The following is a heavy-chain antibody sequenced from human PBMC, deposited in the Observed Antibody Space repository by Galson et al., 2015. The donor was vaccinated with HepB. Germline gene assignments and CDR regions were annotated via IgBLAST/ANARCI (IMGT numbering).Heavy chain of an antibody. V-gene: IGHV3-33*01. Sequence: SLRLSCAASGFTFSAYGMHRVRQAPGKGLEWVAVICSGGTSEYYADSVKGRPTISRDNSKNTLYLQLNSLRAEDTAVYYCARPYRPDECDFLIEYWGRGTLVTVSS. CDR1: GFTFSAYG. D-gene: IGHD3/OR15-3a*01. CDR2: ICSGGTSE. CDR3: ARPYRPDECDFLIEY. J-gene: IGHJ4*02.